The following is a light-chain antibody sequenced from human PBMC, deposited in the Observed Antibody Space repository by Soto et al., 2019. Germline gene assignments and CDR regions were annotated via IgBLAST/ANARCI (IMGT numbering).Light chain of an antibody. V-gene: IGKV3-20*01. CDR2: GTS. CDR3: QQYGSSPQT. J-gene: IGKJ1*01. CDR1: QSVSSSY. Sequence: EIVLTQSPGTLSLSPGERATLSCRASQSVSSSYLAWYQQKPGQAPRLLIYGTSNRATGIPDRFSGSGSGTDFTLTISRLEPEDFALYYCQQYGSSPQTFGQGTKVEVK.